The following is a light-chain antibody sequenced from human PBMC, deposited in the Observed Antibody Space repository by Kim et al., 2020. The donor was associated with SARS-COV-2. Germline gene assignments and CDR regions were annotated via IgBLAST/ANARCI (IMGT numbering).Light chain of an antibody. V-gene: IGKV3-15*01. CDR1: QSVSSD. CDR2: GAS. CDR3: QQYNNWPRT. J-gene: IGKJ1*01. Sequence: EIVMTQSPAPLSVSPGERATLSCRASQSVSSDLAWYQQKPGQAPRLLIYGASTRATGIAARFSGSGSGTEFTLTISSLQSEDFTVYYCQQYNNWPRTFGQGTKVEI.